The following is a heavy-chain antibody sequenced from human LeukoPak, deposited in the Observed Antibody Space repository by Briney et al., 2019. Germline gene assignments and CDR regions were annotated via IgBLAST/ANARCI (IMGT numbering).Heavy chain of an antibody. D-gene: IGHD3-10*01. CDR2: IDKFGLI. CDR3: AGGKYYGTGARPGYFNY. Sequence: AGGSLRLSCAAPDFNINNNYMNWVRQAPGKGLEWGSLIDKFGLIHYRDSVKRRFTIYRDISKSTVYLHMNNLSAEDTLVYYCAGGKYYGTGARPGYFNYWGQGILVTVSS. CDR1: DFNINNNY. V-gene: IGHV3-53*01. J-gene: IGHJ4*02.